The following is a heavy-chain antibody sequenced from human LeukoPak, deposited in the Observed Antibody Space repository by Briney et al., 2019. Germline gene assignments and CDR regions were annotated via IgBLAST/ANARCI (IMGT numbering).Heavy chain of an antibody. Sequence: PSQTLSLTCTVSGGSISSYYWSWIRQPAGKGLEWIGRVYTSGSTNYNPSLKSRVTMSVDTSKNQFSLKLNSVTAADTAVYYCARDLVSYYYGSGPYDYWGQGTLVTVSS. CDR1: GGSISSYY. CDR3: ARDLVSYYYGSGPYDY. V-gene: IGHV4-4*07. CDR2: VYTSGST. J-gene: IGHJ4*02. D-gene: IGHD3-10*01.